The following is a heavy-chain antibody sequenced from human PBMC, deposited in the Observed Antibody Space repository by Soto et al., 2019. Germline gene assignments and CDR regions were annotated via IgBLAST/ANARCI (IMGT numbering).Heavy chain of an antibody. V-gene: IGHV1-8*01. CDR3: ASWSKKLGRITMVRGAIPYYYYDGRDV. CDR1: GYTFTSYD. CDR2: MNPNSGNT. J-gene: IGHJ6*02. Sequence: ASVKVSCKASGYTFTSYDINWVRQATGQGLEWMGWMNPNSGNTGYAQKFQGRVTMTRNTSISTAYMELSSLRSEDTAVYYCASWSKKLGRITMVRGAIPYYYYDGRDVGG. D-gene: IGHD3-10*01.